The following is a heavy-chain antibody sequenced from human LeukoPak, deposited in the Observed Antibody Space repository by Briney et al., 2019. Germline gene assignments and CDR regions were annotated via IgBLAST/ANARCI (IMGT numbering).Heavy chain of an antibody. CDR3: ARDVLAAAGFLYYYYGMDV. CDR1: GGTFRSYA. J-gene: IGHJ6*02. CDR2: IIPILGIA. V-gene: IGHV1-69*04. D-gene: IGHD6-13*01. Sequence: SVKVSCKASGGTFRSYAISWVRQASGQGLEWMGRIIPILGIANYAQKFQGRVTITADKSTSTAYMELSSLRSEDTAVYYCARDVLAAAGFLYYYYGMDVWGQGTTVTVS.